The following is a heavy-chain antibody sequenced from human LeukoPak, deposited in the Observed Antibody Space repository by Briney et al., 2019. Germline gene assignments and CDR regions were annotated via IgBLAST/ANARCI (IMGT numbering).Heavy chain of an antibody. V-gene: IGHV1-8*01. CDR2: MNPNSGNT. Sequence: ASVKVSCKVSGYTFTSYDINWVRQATGQGLEWMGWMNPNSGNTGYAQKFQGRVTMTRNTSISTAYMELSSLRSEDTAVYYCATLVVVAPLLFDHWGQGTLVTVSS. J-gene: IGHJ5*02. D-gene: IGHD2-15*01. CDR3: ATLVVVAPLLFDH. CDR1: GYTFTSYD.